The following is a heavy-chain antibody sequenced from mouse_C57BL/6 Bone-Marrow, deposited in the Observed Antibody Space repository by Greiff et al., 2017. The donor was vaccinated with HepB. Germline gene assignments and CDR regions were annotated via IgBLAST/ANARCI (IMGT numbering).Heavy chain of an antibody. CDR1: GFTFSDYY. J-gene: IGHJ1*03. CDR2: ISNGGGST. D-gene: IGHD2-14*01. Sequence: LQESGGGLVQPGGSLKLSCAASGFTFSDYYMYWVRQTPEKRLEWVAYISNGGGSTYYPDTVKGRFTISRDNAKNTLYLQMSRLKSEDTAMYYCARGGNWYFDVWGTGTTVTVSS. V-gene: IGHV5-12*01. CDR3: ARGGNWYFDV.